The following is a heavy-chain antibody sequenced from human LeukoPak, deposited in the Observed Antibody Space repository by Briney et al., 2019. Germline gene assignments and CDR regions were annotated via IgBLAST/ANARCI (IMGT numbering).Heavy chain of an antibody. V-gene: IGHV4-59*01. CDR3: SYCGGDCYSGFDP. J-gene: IGHJ5*02. CDR2: IYYSGST. D-gene: IGHD2-21*01. CDR1: GGSISSYY. Sequence: SETLSLTCTVSGGSISSYYWSWIRQPPGKGREWIGYIYYSGSTNYNPSLKSRVTISVDTSKNQFSLKLSSVTAADTAVYYCSYCGGDCYSGFDPWGQGTLVTVSS.